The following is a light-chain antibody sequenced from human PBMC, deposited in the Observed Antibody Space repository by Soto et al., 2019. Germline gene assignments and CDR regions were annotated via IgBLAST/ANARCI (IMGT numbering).Light chain of an antibody. V-gene: IGKV1-5*01. CDR1: QSIHVW. CDR2: DAS. Sequence: DIQMTQSPSTLSASVGDRVTITCRANQSIHVWLAWYQQKPGKTPKLLIYDASSLQSGVPSMFIGSGSGTEFTLTITTLQPDDFATYYCQQCNSDPWTFGQGTKLEIK. CDR3: QQCNSDPWT. J-gene: IGKJ2*02.